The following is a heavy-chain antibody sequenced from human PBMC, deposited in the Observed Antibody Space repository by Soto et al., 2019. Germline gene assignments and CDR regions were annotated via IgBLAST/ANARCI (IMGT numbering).Heavy chain of an antibody. CDR3: ARGSGATSNDILTGLFDY. D-gene: IGHD3-9*01. V-gene: IGHV4-30-4*01. J-gene: IGHJ4*02. CDR2: IYYSGST. Sequence: PSETLSLTCTVSGGSISSGDYYWSWIRQPPGKGLEWIGYIYYSGSTYYNPSLKSRVTISVDTSKNQFSLKLSSVTAADTAVYYCARGSGATSNDILTGLFDYWGQGTLVTVSS. CDR1: GGSISSGDYY.